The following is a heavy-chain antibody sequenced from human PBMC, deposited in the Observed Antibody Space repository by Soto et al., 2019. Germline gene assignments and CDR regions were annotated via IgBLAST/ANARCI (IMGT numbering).Heavy chain of an antibody. CDR2: INAGNGNT. Sequence: GASVKVSCKASGYTFTSYAMHWVRQAPGQRLEWMGWINAGNGNTKYSQKFQGRVTITRDTSASTAYMELSSLRSDDTAVYYCARDLGTTTGHWFDPWGQGTLVTVSS. CDR3: ARDLGTTTGHWFDP. D-gene: IGHD1-7*01. V-gene: IGHV1-3*01. J-gene: IGHJ5*02. CDR1: GYTFTSYA.